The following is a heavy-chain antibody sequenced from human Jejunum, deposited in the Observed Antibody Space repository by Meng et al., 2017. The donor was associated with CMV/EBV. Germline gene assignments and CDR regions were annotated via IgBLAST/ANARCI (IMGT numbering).Heavy chain of an antibody. J-gene: IGHJ4*02. Sequence: VRLVGSGGGLVQPGGSLRLSCAASEFTVSNNYMAWVRQAPGKGLEWVAVISSDGSNKYYADSVKGRFTISRDNSKNTLYLQMNSLRAEDTAVYYCARGHDGYNYLFDYWGQGTLVTVSS. V-gene: IGHV3-30-3*01. CDR2: ISSDGSNK. CDR3: ARGHDGYNYLFDY. CDR1: EFTVSNNY. D-gene: IGHD5-24*01.